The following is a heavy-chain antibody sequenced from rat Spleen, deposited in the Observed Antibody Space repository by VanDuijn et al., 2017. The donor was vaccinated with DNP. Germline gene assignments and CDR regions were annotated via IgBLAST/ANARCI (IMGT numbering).Heavy chain of an antibody. Sequence: EVQLVESGGGLVQPGRSLKLSCAASGFTFSNYDMAWVRQAPTKGLEWVASISPSGGSTYYRDSVKGRFTVSRDNAKSTLYLQMNSLRSEDTATYYCTRDLNNYFDYWGQGVMVTVSS. CDR2: ISPSGGST. J-gene: IGHJ2*01. CDR3: TRDLNNYFDY. CDR1: GFTFSNYD. D-gene: IGHD1-10*01. V-gene: IGHV5-27*01.